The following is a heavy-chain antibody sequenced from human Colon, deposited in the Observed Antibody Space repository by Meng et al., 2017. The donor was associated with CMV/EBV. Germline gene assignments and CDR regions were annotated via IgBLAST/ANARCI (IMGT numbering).Heavy chain of an antibody. CDR2: IYHSGST. V-gene: IGHV4-38-2*02. CDR1: GYSIRSDYY. Sequence: SETLSLTCTVSGYSIRSDYYWAWIRQPPGEGLEWIGNIYHSGSTFYNPSLKSRVTISSDTSTNQFSLRLTSVTAADTAVYYCAREKTTMISHAGLGYFWVDPWGQGALVTVSS. J-gene: IGHJ5*02. CDR3: AREKTTMISHAGLGYFWVDP. D-gene: IGHD4-17*01.